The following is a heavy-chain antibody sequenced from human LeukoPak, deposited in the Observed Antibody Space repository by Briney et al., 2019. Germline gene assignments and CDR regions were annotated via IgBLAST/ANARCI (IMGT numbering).Heavy chain of an antibody. CDR2: INHGGGT. D-gene: IGHD3-10*01. J-gene: IGHJ4*02. CDR1: GGSFSGYY. V-gene: IGHV4-34*01. Sequence: SETLSFACAVYGGSFSGYYWSWIRQPPGKGLEWIGEINHGGGTNYNPSLKSRVTISIDTSKNQFSLKLSSVTAADTAVYYCARTGGYSSGTYYPFDYWGQGALVTVSS. CDR3: ARTGGYSSGTYYPFDY.